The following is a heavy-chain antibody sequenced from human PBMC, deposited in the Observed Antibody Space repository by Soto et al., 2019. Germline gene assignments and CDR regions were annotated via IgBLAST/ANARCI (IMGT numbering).Heavy chain of an antibody. CDR1: GFTFSSYD. V-gene: IGHV3-13*01. J-gene: IGHJ6*02. Sequence: PGGSLRLSCAASGFTFSSYDMHWVRQATGKGLEWVSAIGTAGDTYYPGSVKGRFTISRENAKNSLYLQMNSLRAEDTAVYYCAREGGVKDEWLPNYYYYGMDVWGQGTTVTVSS. CDR2: IGTAGDT. CDR3: AREGGVKDEWLPNYYYYGMDV. D-gene: IGHD3-3*01.